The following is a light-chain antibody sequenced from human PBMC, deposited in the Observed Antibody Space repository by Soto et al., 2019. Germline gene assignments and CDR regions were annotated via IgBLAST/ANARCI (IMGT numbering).Light chain of an antibody. J-gene: IGLJ1*01. CDR2: GNS. CDR3: QSYDSSLSVV. CDR1: SSNIGAGYD. V-gene: IGLV1-40*01. Sequence: QSVLTQRPSVSGAPGQRVTISCTGSSSNIGAGYDVHWYQQLPGTAPKLLIYGNSNRPSGVPDRFSGSKSGTSASLAITGLQAEDEADYYCQSYDSSLSVVFGTGTKVTVL.